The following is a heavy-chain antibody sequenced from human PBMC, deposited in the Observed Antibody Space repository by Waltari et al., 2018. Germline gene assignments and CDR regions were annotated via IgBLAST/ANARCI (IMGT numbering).Heavy chain of an antibody. J-gene: IGHJ3*02. D-gene: IGHD3-22*01. V-gene: IGHV1-69*14. CDR2: IIPSCGTA. Sequence: QVELVQSGAAVKKPGSSGRVSCKACGGTFSSYAISCVRQGPGQGLEWMGGIIPSCGTANYAQKFQGRVTITADKSTSTAYMELSSLRSEDTAVYYCASPHYDSSGYERAFEIWGQGTMVTVSS. CDR1: GGTFSSYA. CDR3: ASPHYDSSGYERAFEI.